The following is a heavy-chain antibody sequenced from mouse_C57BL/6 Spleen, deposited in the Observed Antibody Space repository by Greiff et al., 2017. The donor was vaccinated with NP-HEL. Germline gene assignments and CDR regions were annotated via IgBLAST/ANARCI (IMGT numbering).Heavy chain of an antibody. CDR2: ISSGSSTI. CDR1: GFTFSDYG. Sequence: EVQGVESGGGLVKPGGSLKLSCAASGFTFSDYGMHWVRQAPEKGLEWVAYISSGSSTIYYADTVKGRFTISRDNAKNTLVLQMTSLRSEDTAMYYCARPYGYYAMDYWGQGTSVTVSS. D-gene: IGHD1-1*02. CDR3: ARPYGYYAMDY. V-gene: IGHV5-17*01. J-gene: IGHJ4*01.